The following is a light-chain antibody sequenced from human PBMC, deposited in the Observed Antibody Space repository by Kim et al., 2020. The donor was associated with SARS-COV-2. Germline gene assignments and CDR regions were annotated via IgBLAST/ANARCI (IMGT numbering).Light chain of an antibody. CDR3: CSYAGTITYWL. Sequence: QSITISCIGTSSDVGKYTLVSWYQQLPGKAPKVIIYQDTKRPSGVSARFSGSKSGNTASLTISGLQSEDEADYYCCSYAGTITYWLFGGGTQLTVL. V-gene: IGLV2-23*01. CDR1: SSDVGKYTL. J-gene: IGLJ2*01. CDR2: QDT.